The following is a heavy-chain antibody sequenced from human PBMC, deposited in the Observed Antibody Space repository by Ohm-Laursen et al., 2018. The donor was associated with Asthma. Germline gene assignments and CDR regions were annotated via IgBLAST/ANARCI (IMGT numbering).Heavy chain of an antibody. CDR2: ISYDGSNK. D-gene: IGHD3-22*01. CDR1: GFTFSSYG. J-gene: IGHJ3*02. CDR3: ARDNYYDSSGSSVGAFDI. Sequence: RSLRLSCAASGFTFSSYGMHWVRQAPGKGLEWVAVISYDGSNKYYADSVKGRFTISRDNSKNTLYLQMNSLRAEDTAVYYCARDNYYDSSGSSVGAFDIWGQGTMVTVSS. V-gene: IGHV3-30*03.